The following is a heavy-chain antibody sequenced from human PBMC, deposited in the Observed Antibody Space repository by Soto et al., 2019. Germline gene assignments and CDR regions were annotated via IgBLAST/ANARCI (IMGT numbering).Heavy chain of an antibody. V-gene: IGHV3-23*01. D-gene: IGHD2-8*01. Sequence: PGGSLRLSCAASGFTFRYNVLSWVRQAPGKGLDWVSGITGSGRDTYYADSVKGRFTISRDNSKNMVFLQMNSLRAEDTALYYCAKNGLDNSPSAIDSWGPGTLATVSS. J-gene: IGHJ4*02. CDR1: GFTFRYNV. CDR3: AKNGLDNSPSAIDS. CDR2: ITGSGRDT.